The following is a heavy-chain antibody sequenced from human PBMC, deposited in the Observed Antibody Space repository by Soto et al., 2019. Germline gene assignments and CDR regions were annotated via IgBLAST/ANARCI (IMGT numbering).Heavy chain of an antibody. V-gene: IGHV1-46*01. J-gene: IGHJ4*02. CDR2: ISPNGDAT. Sequence: QVQLVQSGAEVKKPGASVKVSCKASGFTLTTYFMHWLRQAPGQGLEWMGIISPNGDATTYAENFQGRLTVTKDTSTTTLYMELSGLKSYDTAVYFCARNWRYSSGLDYWGQGTLVTVSS. CDR3: ARNWRYSSGLDY. D-gene: IGHD6-19*01. CDR1: GFTLTTYF.